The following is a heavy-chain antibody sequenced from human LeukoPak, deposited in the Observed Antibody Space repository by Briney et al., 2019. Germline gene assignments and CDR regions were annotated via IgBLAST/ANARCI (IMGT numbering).Heavy chain of an antibody. J-gene: IGHJ4*02. V-gene: IGHV4-59*01. CDR3: ARRAYNYQFDY. Sequence: PSETLSLTCTVSGGSISSYYWSWLRQPPEKGLEWIGYIYYSGSTNYNPSLKSRVTMSEDTSKNQFSLRLSSVTAADTAVYYCARRAYNYQFDYWGQGTLVTVSS. D-gene: IGHD5-24*01. CDR2: IYYSGST. CDR1: GGSISSYY.